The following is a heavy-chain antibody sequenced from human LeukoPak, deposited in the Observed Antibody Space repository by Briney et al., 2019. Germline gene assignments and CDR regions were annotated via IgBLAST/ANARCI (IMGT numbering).Heavy chain of an antibody. CDR3: ARDLSYCTITSCSYYYYGMDV. D-gene: IGHD2-2*01. CDR2: ISYDGGNK. J-gene: IGHJ6*02. Sequence: GRSLRLSCAASGFTFSSNDIHWVRQAPGKGLEWVVVISYDGGNKYYADSVKGRFAISRDNSKNTLYLQMNSLRAEDTAVYYCARDLSYCTITSCSYYYYGMDVWGRGTTVTVSS. V-gene: IGHV3-30*03. CDR1: GFTFSSND.